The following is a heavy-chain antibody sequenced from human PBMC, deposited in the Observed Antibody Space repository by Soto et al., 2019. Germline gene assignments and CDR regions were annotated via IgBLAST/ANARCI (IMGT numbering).Heavy chain of an antibody. CDR2: INSDGSST. Sequence: PGGSLRLSCAASGFTFSSYWMHWVRQAPGKGLVWVSRINSDGSSTSYADSVKGRFTISRDNAKNTLYLQMNSLRAEDTAVYYYAKDYYDSSGYYLNWFDPWGQGTLVTVSS. J-gene: IGHJ5*02. CDR1: GFTFSSYW. CDR3: AKDYYDSSGYYLNWFDP. D-gene: IGHD3-22*01. V-gene: IGHV3-74*01.